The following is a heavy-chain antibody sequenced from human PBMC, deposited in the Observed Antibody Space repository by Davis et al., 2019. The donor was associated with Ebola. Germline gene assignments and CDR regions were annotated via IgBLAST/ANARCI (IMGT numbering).Heavy chain of an antibody. D-gene: IGHD1-14*01. CDR1: GGSFSGYY. CDR3: ARGLGMGWFDP. V-gene: IGHV4-34*01. Sequence: SETLSLTCAVYGGSFSGYYWSWIRQPPGRGLEWIGEINHSGSTNYNPSLKSRVTISVDTSKNQFSLKVTSVTAADTAVYYCARGLGMGWFDPWGQGTLVTVSS. CDR2: INHSGST. J-gene: IGHJ5*02.